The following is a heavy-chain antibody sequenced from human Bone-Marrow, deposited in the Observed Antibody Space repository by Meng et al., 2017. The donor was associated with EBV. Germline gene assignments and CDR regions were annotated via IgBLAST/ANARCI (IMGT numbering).Heavy chain of an antibody. V-gene: IGHV4-30-2*01. J-gene: IGHJ4*02. CDR2: IYHSGST. Sequence: QRQQQESVSGLFKLSHTLALTCAFPGGSISSGGYSWSWIRQPPGKGLEWIGYIYHSGSTYHNPSLKSRVTISVDRSKNQFSLKLSSVTAADMAVYYCARVVARSYFDYWGQGTLVTVSS. CDR3: ARVVARSYFDY. CDR1: GGSISSGGYS.